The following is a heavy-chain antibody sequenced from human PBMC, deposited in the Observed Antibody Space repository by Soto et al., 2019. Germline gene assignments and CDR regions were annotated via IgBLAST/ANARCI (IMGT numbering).Heavy chain of an antibody. V-gene: IGHV5-10-1*01. D-gene: IGHD2-2*02. CDR2: IDPRDSHT. CDR1: GYRFSTYW. Sequence: PGESLKISCQGSGYRFSTYWINWVRQMPGKGLEWMGRIDPRDSHTNYSPSFEGHVTFSVDKSISTAYLQWSRLKASDTAIYYCGRAYTPMGNNCFEPWGQGTLVTVSS. CDR3: GRAYTPMGNNCFEP. J-gene: IGHJ5*02.